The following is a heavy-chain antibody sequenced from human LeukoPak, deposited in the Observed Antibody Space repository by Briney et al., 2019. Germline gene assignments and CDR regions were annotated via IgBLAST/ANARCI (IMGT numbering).Heavy chain of an antibody. CDR2: IYHSGST. V-gene: IGHV4-4*02. J-gene: IGHJ5*02. CDR3: ARSFLPAAIWFDP. Sequence: PSGTLSLTCAVSGGSISSSNWWSWVRQPPGRGLEWIGEIYHSGSTNYNPSLKSRATISVDKSKNQFSLKLSSVTAADTAVYYSARSFLPAAIWFDPWGQGTLVTVSS. CDR1: GGSISSSNW. D-gene: IGHD2-2*01.